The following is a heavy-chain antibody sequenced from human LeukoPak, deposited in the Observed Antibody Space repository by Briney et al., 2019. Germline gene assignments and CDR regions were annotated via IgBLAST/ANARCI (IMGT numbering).Heavy chain of an antibody. Sequence: PSETLSLTCTVSGGSISSYYWSWIRQPAGKGLEWIGRTYTSGSINYNPSLRSRVTMSVDTSKNQFSLKLSSVTAADTAVYYCARSHYYGSGSPKPFDYWGQGTLVTVSS. V-gene: IGHV4-4*07. CDR1: GGSISSYY. D-gene: IGHD3-10*01. CDR3: ARSHYYGSGSPKPFDY. J-gene: IGHJ4*02. CDR2: TYTSGSI.